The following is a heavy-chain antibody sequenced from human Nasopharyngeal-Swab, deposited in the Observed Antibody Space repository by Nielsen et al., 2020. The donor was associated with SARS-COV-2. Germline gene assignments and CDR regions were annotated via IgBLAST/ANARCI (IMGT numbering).Heavy chain of an antibody. J-gene: IGHJ3*02. D-gene: IGHD5-18*01. CDR3: AREPPGEGPGYSYGWGAFDI. Sequence: GESLKISCAASGFTFSSYAMHWVRQAPGKGLEWVAVISYDGSNKYYADSVKGRFTISRDNSKNTLYLQMNSLRAEDTAVYYCAREPPGEGPGYSYGWGAFDIWGQGTMVTVSS. CDR2: ISYDGSNK. CDR1: GFTFSSYA. V-gene: IGHV3-30-3*01.